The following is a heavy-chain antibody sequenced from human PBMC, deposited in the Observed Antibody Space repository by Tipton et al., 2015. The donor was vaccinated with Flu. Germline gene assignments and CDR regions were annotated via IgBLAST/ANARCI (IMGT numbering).Heavy chain of an antibody. J-gene: IGHJ5*02. Sequence: TLSLTCTVSGASISSGSFYWTWLRQPAGKGLEWIGRLYTAGGTTYNSSLKSRVTISLDTPKNQFSLSLNSVTAADTAVYYCARVGGDYRDTSGFIPWFDLWGQGTLVTVSS. CDR1: GASISSGSFY. D-gene: IGHD3-22*01. V-gene: IGHV4-61*02. CDR2: LYTAGGT. CDR3: ARVGGDYRDTSGFIPWFDL.